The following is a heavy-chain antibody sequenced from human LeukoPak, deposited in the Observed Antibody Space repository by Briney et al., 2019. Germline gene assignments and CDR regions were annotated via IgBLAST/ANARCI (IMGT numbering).Heavy chain of an antibody. CDR2: INSDGSST. D-gene: IGHD5-18*01. V-gene: IGHV3-74*01. Sequence: GGPLTLSCAASGSTFSCFWMHYVGHAPGRGLVWVSRINSDGSSTSYADSVKGRFTSSRDNAKNTLYLQMNSLRAEDTAVYYCASQPNSYGGEYYFDYWGQGTLVTVSS. CDR1: GSTFSCFW. CDR3: ASQPNSYGGEYYFDY. J-gene: IGHJ4*02.